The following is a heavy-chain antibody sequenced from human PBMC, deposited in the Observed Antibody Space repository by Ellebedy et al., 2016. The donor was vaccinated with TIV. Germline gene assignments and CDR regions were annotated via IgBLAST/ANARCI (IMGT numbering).Heavy chain of an antibody. CDR2: ISSSSSTI. V-gene: IGHV3-48*02. Sequence: GESLKISCAASGFTFNSYVMSWVRQAPGKGLEWVSYISSSSSTIYYADSVKGRFTISRDNAKNSLYLQMNSLRDEDTAVYYCARAPTTGGGGSIDYWGQGTLVTVSS. D-gene: IGHD1-26*01. J-gene: IGHJ4*02. CDR1: GFTFNSYV. CDR3: ARAPTTGGGGSIDY.